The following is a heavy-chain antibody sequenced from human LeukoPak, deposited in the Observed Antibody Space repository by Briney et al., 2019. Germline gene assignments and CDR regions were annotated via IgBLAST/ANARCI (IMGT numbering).Heavy chain of an antibody. Sequence: GSLRLSCAVSGFTFSSYWMHWVRQAPGKGLVWVSRINRDGSSTSYADSVKRRFTISRDNTKNTLHLQMNSLRAEVTAVYYCAGGGYTYGLYWGQGDLVTVSS. D-gene: IGHD5-18*01. J-gene: IGHJ4*02. CDR2: INRDGSST. V-gene: IGHV3-74*01. CDR3: AGGGYTYGLY. CDR1: GFTFSSYW.